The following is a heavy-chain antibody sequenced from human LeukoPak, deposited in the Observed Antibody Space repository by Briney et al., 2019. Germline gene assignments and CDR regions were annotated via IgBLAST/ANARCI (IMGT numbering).Heavy chain of an antibody. V-gene: IGHV3-74*01. CDR1: GLTFSNSW. CDR3: ARVSGLGMNEYYQH. Sequence: GGSLRLSCEASGLTFSNSWMHWVRQAPGKGLVWVSRINNEGTTISYADSVRGRFTISRDNAKNTLYLQMNSLRAEDTAVYYCARVSGLGMNEYYQHWGQGTLVTVAS. D-gene: IGHD3-10*01. CDR2: INNEGTTI. J-gene: IGHJ1*01.